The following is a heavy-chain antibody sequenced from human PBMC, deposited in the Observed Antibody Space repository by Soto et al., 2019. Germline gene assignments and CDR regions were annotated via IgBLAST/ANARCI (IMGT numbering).Heavy chain of an antibody. CDR3: ARAYSYDRSGYCSFDP. D-gene: IGHD3-22*01. CDR2: IYYSGST. J-gene: IGHJ5*02. V-gene: IGHV4-59*01. Sequence: PSETLSLTCTASGASNSNYYWSWIRQPPGRGLEWIGYIYYSGSTNYNPSLKSRVTILVDTSKKQFSLKLSSVTAADTAVYYCARAYSYDRSGYCSFDPWGQGTLVTVSS. CDR1: GASNSNYY.